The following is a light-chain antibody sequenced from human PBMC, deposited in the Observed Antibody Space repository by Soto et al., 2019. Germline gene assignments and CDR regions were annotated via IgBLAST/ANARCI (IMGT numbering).Light chain of an antibody. CDR2: DVS. CDR3: SSYTTSSTYV. V-gene: IGLV2-14*03. J-gene: IGLJ1*01. CDR1: SSDVGGYNY. Sequence: QSALTPPASVSGSPGQSISISCTGTSSDVGGYNYVSWYQQHPGKAPKLMIYDVSNRPSGVSNRFSGFKSGNTASLTISGLHAEDEADYYCSSYTTSSTYVFGTGTKVTVL.